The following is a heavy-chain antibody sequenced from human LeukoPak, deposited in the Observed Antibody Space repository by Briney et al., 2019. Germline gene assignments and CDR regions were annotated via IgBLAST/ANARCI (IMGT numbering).Heavy chain of an antibody. Sequence: PGGSLRLSCAASGFTFSSYSMNWVRQAPGKGLEWVSSISSSSSYIYYADSVKGRFTISRDNAKNSLYLQMNSLRAEDTAVYYCARDLLMWMASIVAFDLWGQGTMVTVSS. J-gene: IGHJ3*01. D-gene: IGHD5-24*01. V-gene: IGHV3-21*01. CDR3: ARDLLMWMASIVAFDL. CDR2: ISSSSSYI. CDR1: GFTFSSYS.